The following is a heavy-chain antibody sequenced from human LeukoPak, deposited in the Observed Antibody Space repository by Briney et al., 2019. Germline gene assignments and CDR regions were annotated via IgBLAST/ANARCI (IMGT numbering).Heavy chain of an antibody. CDR2: IYTSGST. J-gene: IGHJ3*02. CDR1: GGSISSGSYY. CDR3: ARTSSGFDAFDI. V-gene: IGHV4-61*02. D-gene: IGHD3-22*01. Sequence: PSETLSLTCTVSGGSISSGSYYWSWIRQPAGKGLEWIGRIYTSGSTNYNPSLKSRVTISVDTSKNQFSLKLSSVTAADTAVYYCARTSSGFDAFDIWGQGTMVTVSS.